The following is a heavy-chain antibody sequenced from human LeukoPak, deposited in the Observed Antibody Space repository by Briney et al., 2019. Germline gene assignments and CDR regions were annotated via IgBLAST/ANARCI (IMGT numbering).Heavy chain of an antibody. J-gene: IGHJ4*02. Sequence: SETLSLTCTVSGGSISSSSYYWGWIRQPPGKGLEWIGSIYYSGSTYYNPSLKCRVTISVDTSKNQFSLKLSSVTAADTAVYYCARSVVAATRVIDYWGQGTLVTVSS. V-gene: IGHV4-39*01. CDR3: ARSVVAATRVIDY. CDR1: GGSISSSSYY. D-gene: IGHD2-15*01. CDR2: IYYSGST.